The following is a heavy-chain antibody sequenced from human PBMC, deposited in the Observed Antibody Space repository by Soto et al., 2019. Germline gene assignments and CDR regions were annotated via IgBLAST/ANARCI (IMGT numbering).Heavy chain of an antibody. Sequence: SPVKVSCKAFGGTFSSYTISWVRQAPGQGLEWMGRIIPILGIANYAQKFQGRVTVTADKSTSTAYMELSSLRSEDTAVYYCARDLEAAGVDYWGQGTLVTVSS. J-gene: IGHJ4*02. V-gene: IGHV1-69*04. CDR1: GGTFSSYT. CDR2: IIPILGIA. CDR3: ARDLEAAGVDY. D-gene: IGHD6-13*01.